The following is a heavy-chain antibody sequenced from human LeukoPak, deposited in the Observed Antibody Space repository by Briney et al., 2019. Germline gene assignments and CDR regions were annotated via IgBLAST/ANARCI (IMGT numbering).Heavy chain of an antibody. CDR2: ISYDGSNK. Sequence: GGSLRLSCAASGFIFSSYAVLWVRQAPGKGLEWVAAISYDGSNKYYADSVKGRFTISRDNSKNTLYLQMNSLRAEDTAVYYCARSISRGYDSSGYYYGHDAFDIWGQGTMVTVSS. J-gene: IGHJ3*02. D-gene: IGHD3-22*01. V-gene: IGHV3-30-3*01. CDR1: GFIFSSYA. CDR3: ARSISRGYDSSGYYYGHDAFDI.